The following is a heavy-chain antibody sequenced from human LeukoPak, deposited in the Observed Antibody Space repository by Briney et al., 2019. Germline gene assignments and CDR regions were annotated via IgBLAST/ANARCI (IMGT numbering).Heavy chain of an antibody. J-gene: IGHJ2*01. D-gene: IGHD3-3*01. V-gene: IGHV4-59*11. CDR3: ARVGITIFEPGDRNWYFDL. Sequence: SETLSLTCTVSGGSISSHYWSWIRQPPGKGLEWIGYIYYSGSTNYNPSLKSRVTISVDTSKNQFSLKLSSVTAADTAVYYCARVGITIFEPGDRNWYFDLWGRGTLVTVSS. CDR2: IYYSGST. CDR1: GGSISSHY.